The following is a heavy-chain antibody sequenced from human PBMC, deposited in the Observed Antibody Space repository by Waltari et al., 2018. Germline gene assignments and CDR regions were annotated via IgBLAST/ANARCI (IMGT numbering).Heavy chain of an antibody. Sequence: EVQLVQSGAEVKKPGATVKISCKVSGYTFTDYYMHWVQQAPGKGLEWMGLVHPEDGETIYAEKFRGRVTRTADTPTATAYMELSSLRSACTAVYDCATDGARSWVTSPFDYWGQGSLVTVSS. CDR2: VHPEDGET. D-gene: IGHD4-4*01. CDR1: GYTFTDYY. J-gene: IGHJ4*02. V-gene: IGHV1-69-2*01. CDR3: ATDGARSWVTSPFDY.